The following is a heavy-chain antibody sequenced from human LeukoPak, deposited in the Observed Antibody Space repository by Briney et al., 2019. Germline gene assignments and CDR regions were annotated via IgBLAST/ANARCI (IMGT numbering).Heavy chain of an antibody. CDR2: TYYRSKWYN. CDR1: GDSVSSNSS. D-gene: IGHD5-18*01. CDR3: ARGGQGDGYSADEAFDI. V-gene: IGHV6-1*01. J-gene: IGHJ3*02. Sequence: SQTLSLTCAISGDSVSSNSSWNWIRQSPSRGLEWLGMTYYRSKWYNDYVVSVKSRININPDTSKNQFSLQLNSVTPEDTAVYYCARGGQGDGYSADEAFDIWGQGTMVTVS.